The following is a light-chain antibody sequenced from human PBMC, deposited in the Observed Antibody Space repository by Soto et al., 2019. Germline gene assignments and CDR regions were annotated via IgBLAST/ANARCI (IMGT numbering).Light chain of an antibody. CDR1: QSVSSN. Sequence: EIVMTQSPVTLSVSPGERVTLSCRASQSVSSNLAWYQQKPGQAPSLRIYGAFTRATGIPARFSGTGSGTEFTITISSLQSEDYALNYCQKYNDWPLTFGQRTKVDI. CDR2: GAF. CDR3: QKYNDWPLT. V-gene: IGKV3-15*01. J-gene: IGKJ1*01.